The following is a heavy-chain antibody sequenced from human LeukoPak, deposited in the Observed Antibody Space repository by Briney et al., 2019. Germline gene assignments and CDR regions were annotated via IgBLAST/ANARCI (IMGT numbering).Heavy chain of an antibody. J-gene: IGHJ4*02. CDR2: IGSDFKR. Sequence: PGGSLRLSCAASGFTFSSNAMAWVRQAPGKGLEWVSAIGSDFKRLYADSVKGRFTISRDNSKNTLYLQMSSLGVEDTAIYYCAKDILGWTFDSWGQGSLVTVSS. CDR1: GFTFSSNA. D-gene: IGHD7-27*01. V-gene: IGHV3-23*01. CDR3: AKDILGWTFDS.